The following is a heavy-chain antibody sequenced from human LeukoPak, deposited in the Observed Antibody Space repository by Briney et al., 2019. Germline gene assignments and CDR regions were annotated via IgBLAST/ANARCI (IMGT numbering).Heavy chain of an antibody. D-gene: IGHD4-23*01. Sequence: GASLRLSCAASGFTFSGYSMNWARQAPGKGLEWVSIISSDSSHIYDTDSAKGRFTISRDNAKNSLYLQMNSLRPEDTAVYYCVRGATAVTRHLDYWGQGTLVTVSS. CDR1: GFTFSGYS. V-gene: IGHV3-21*01. CDR3: VRGATAVTRHLDY. J-gene: IGHJ4*02. CDR2: ISSDSSHI.